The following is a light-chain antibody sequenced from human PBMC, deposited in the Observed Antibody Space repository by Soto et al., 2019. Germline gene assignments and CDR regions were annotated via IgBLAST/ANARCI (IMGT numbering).Light chain of an antibody. V-gene: IGKV1-5*03. CDR1: QSVNSR. CDR3: QQYDDYPWT. J-gene: IGKJ1*01. CDR2: KAS. Sequence: DIQMTQSPSTLSASIGDTVTINCRASQSVNSRLAWYQQRPGKTPRILIYKASSLEREVPSRFSSSGSGTEYTLTIRNLEPDDFATYYCQQYDDYPWTFGQGTEVEVK.